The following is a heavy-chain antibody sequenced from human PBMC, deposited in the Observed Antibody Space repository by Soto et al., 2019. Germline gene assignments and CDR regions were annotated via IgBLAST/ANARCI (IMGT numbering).Heavy chain of an antibody. Sequence: QVQLQESGPGLVKPSQTLSLTCTVSGGSISSGGYYWSWIRQHPGKGLEWIGYIYYSGSTYYNPSLKSRVTISVDTSKNQFSLKLSSVTAADTAVYYCARSWGYCSCGSCYYDYWGQGTLVTVSS. V-gene: IGHV4-31*03. D-gene: IGHD2-15*01. CDR1: GGSISSGGYY. J-gene: IGHJ4*02. CDR3: ARSWGYCSCGSCYYDY. CDR2: IYYSGST.